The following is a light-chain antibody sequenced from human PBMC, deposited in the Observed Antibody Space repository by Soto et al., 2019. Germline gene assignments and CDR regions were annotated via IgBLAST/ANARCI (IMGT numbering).Light chain of an antibody. CDR3: QSYDNSLSWV. J-gene: IGLJ3*02. V-gene: IGLV1-47*02. Sequence: QSVLAQPPSASGTPGQRVTISCSGSTSNVGSNLASWYQQLPGSAPKLLIYNDYERPSGVPDRFSGSKSGTSASLAITGLQAEDEADYYCQSYDNSLSWVFGGGTKVTVL. CDR2: NDY. CDR1: TSNVGSNL.